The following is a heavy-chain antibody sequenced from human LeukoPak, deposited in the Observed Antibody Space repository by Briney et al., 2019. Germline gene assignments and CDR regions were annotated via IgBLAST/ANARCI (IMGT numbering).Heavy chain of an antibody. V-gene: IGHV4-39*01. CDR1: GGSISSSGYY. D-gene: IGHD1-26*01. J-gene: IGHJ5*02. CDR2: IYYSGST. Sequence: SETLSLTCTVSGGSISSSGYYWGWTRQPPGKGLEWIASIYYSGSTYYNPSLKSRVTISVDTSKNQLSLKLSSLTAADTAVYYCARHEYSGSYYGLSWFDPWGQGTLVTVSS. CDR3: ARHEYSGSYYGLSWFDP.